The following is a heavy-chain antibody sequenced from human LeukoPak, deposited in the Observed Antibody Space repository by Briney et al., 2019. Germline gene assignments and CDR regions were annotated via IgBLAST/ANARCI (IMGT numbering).Heavy chain of an antibody. D-gene: IGHD3-22*01. CDR2: IYYSGST. V-gene: IGHV4-39*07. J-gene: IGHJ5*02. CDR3: ARESTMIVTWFDP. Sequence: SETLSLTCTVSGGSISSSSYYWGWIRQPPGKGLKWIGSIYYSGSTYYNPSLKSRVTISVDTSKNQFSLKLSSVTAADTAVYYCARESTMIVTWFDPWGQGTLVTVSS. CDR1: GGSISSSSYY.